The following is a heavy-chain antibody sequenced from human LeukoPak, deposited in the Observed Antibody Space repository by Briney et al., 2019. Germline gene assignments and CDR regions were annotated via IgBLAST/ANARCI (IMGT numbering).Heavy chain of an antibody. CDR2: IYHSGST. CDR3: ARGGTVSADAFDI. Sequence: SETLSLTCAVSGGSISSGGYSWSWIRQPPGKGLEWIGYIYHSGSTYYNPSLKSRVTISVDRSKNQFSLKLSSVTAADTAVYYCARGGTVSADAFDIWGQGTMVTVSS. J-gene: IGHJ3*02. V-gene: IGHV4-30-2*01. CDR1: GGSISSGGYS. D-gene: IGHD4-17*01.